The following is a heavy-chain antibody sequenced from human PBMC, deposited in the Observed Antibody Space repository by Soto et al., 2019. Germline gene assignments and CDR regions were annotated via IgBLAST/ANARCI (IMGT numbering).Heavy chain of an antibody. Sequence: EVQLVESGGGLVQPGGSLRLSCAASGFTFSSYSMNWVRQAPGKGLEWVSYISSSSSTIYYADSVKGRFTISRDNAKKSLYLQMNSLRDEETAVYYCARDPYSSGWYPTVGWFDPWGQGTLVTVSS. V-gene: IGHV3-48*02. D-gene: IGHD6-19*01. J-gene: IGHJ5*02. CDR3: ARDPYSSGWYPTVGWFDP. CDR2: ISSSSSTI. CDR1: GFTFSSYS.